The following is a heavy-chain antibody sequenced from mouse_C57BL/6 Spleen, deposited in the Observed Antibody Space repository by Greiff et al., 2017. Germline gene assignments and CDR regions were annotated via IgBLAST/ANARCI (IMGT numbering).Heavy chain of an antibody. CDR2: FHPYNDDT. D-gene: IGHD1-1*01. V-gene: IGHV1-47*01. Sequence: VKLVESGAELVKPGASVKMSCKASGYTFTTYPIEWMKQNHGKSLEWIGNFHPYNDDTKYNEKFKGKATLTVEKSSSTVYLELSRLTSDDSAVYYCARGAVVEYYFDYWGQGTTLTVSS. CDR3: ARGAVVEYYFDY. J-gene: IGHJ2*01. CDR1: GYTFTTYP.